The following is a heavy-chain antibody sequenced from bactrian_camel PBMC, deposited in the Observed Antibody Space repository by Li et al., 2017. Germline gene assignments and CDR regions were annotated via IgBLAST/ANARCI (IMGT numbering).Heavy chain of an antibody. V-gene: IGHV3S63*01. D-gene: IGHD2*01. CDR2: IYRGGGGNV. CDR3: AAWPLRMAAGGMRESPCAVIRGTSDYAH. Sequence: HVKLVESGGGLVQEGGSLRLSCTVSGLRLDNHAMGWFRVAPGKEREGVAAIYRGGGGNVYYADSVQGRFTISRDGAGNTLYMQMNNLKLEDGAMYYCAAWPLRMAAGGMRESPCAVIRGTSDYAHWGQGTQVTVS. CDR1: GLRLDNHA. J-gene: IGHJ4*01.